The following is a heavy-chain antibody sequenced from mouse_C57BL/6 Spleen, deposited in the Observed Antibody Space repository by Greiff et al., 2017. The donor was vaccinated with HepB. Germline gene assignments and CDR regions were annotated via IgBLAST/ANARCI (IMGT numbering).Heavy chain of an antibody. J-gene: IGHJ4*01. V-gene: IGHV14-3*01. D-gene: IGHD2-5*01. CDR3: ARDSNYALYYYAMDY. CDR2: IDPANGNT. CDR1: GFNIKNTY. Sequence: VQLQQSVAELVRPGASVKLSCTASGFNIKNTYMHWVKQRPEQGLEWIGRIDPANGNTKYAPKFQVKATITADTSSNTSYLQLSSLTSEDTAIYYCARDSNYALYYYAMDYWGQGTSVTVSS.